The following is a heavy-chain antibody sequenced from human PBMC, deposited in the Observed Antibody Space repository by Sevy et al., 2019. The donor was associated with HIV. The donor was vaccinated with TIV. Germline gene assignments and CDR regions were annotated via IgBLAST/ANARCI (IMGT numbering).Heavy chain of an antibody. Sequence: SETLSLTCAVYGGSFSGYYWNWIRQTPGKGLEWIGEINHSGSTNYNPSLKSRVTISVDKSKNQCSLRLNSVTAADTAVYYCARAPPVVVVPGAPSWFDPWGQGTLVTVSS. J-gene: IGHJ5*02. D-gene: IGHD2-2*01. CDR3: ARAPPVVVVPGAPSWFDP. V-gene: IGHV4-34*01. CDR2: INHSGST. CDR1: GGSFSGYY.